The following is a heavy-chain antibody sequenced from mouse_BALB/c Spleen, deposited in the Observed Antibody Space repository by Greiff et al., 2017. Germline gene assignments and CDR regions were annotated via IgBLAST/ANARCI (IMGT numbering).Heavy chain of an antibody. D-gene: IGHD2-14*01. CDR2: IRLKTNNYAT. CDR3: TRPYRYGAMDY. V-gene: IGHV6-6*02. J-gene: IGHJ4*01. Sequence: EVQLVESGGGLVQPGGSMKLSCVASGFTFSNYWMNWVRQSPEKGLEWVAEIRLKTNNYATHYAESVKGRFTISRDDSKSSVYLQMNNLRAEDTGIYYCTRPYRYGAMDYWGQGTSVTVSS. CDR1: GFTFSNYW.